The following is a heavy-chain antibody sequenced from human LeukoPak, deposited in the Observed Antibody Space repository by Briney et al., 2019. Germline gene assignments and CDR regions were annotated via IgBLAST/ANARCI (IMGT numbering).Heavy chain of an antibody. J-gene: IGHJ4*02. CDR3: ARDHPEVRGVRDY. CDR1: GFTFSSYE. Sequence: GGSLRLSCAASGFTFSSYEMNWVRQAPGKGLEWVSYISSSGSTIYYADSVKGRFTISRDNAKNSLYLQMNSLRAEDTAVYYCARDHPEVRGVRDYWGQGTLVTVSS. V-gene: IGHV3-48*03. D-gene: IGHD3-10*01. CDR2: ISSSGSTI.